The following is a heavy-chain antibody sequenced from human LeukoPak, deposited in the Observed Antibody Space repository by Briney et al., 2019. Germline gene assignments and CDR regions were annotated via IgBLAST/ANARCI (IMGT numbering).Heavy chain of an antibody. CDR1: GGSISSYY. D-gene: IGHD3-16*02. CDR3: ARSRMITFGGVIVPEYYFVY. J-gene: IGHJ4*02. Sequence: PSETLSLTCTVSGGSISSYYWSWIRQPAGKGLEWIGRIYTSGSTNYNPSLKSRVTMSVDTSKNQFSLKLSSVTAADTAVYYCARSRMITFGGVIVPEYYFVYWGQGTLVTVSS. CDR2: IYTSGST. V-gene: IGHV4-4*07.